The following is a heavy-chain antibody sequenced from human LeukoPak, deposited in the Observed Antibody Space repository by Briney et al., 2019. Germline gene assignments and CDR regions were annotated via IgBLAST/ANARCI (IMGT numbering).Heavy chain of an antibody. J-gene: IGHJ2*01. Sequence: KPSETLSLTCTVSGGSISSGGYYWSWIRQPPGKGLEWIGYIYYRGNTDYNPSLKSRVTISLDTSKNHFSLKLSSVTAADTAVYYCARGFTTFQWLHLWGRGTLVAVSS. V-gene: IGHV4-61*03. D-gene: IGHD3-9*01. CDR3: ARGFTTFQWLHL. CDR2: IYYRGNT. CDR1: GGSISSGGYY.